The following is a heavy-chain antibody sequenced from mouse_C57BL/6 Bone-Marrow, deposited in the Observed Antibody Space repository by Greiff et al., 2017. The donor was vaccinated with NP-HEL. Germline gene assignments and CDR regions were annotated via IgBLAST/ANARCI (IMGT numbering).Heavy chain of an antibody. V-gene: IGHV5-4*01. CDR2: ISDGGSYT. CDR1: GFTFSSYA. J-gene: IGHJ4*01. Sequence: EVKLVESGGGLVKPGGSLKLSCAASGFTFSSYAMSWVRQTPEKRLEWVATISDGGSYTYYPDNVKGRFTISRDNAKNKLYLQMSHLKSEDTAMYYCARDKDSSGYDAMDYWGQGTSVTVSS. CDR3: ARDKDSSGYDAMDY. D-gene: IGHD3-2*02.